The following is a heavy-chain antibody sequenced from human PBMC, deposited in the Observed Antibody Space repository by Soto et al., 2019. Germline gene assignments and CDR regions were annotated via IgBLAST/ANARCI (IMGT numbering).Heavy chain of an antibody. CDR2: IYNSGKT. Sequence: TSETLSLTCTVSSGSISSGGYYWSWIRQHPGKDLEWVGYIYNSGKTYYNPSLKSRVTISADTSKNQFSLNLSSVTAADTAVYYCARASAGGGWYYFDYWGQGTLVTVSS. CDR3: ARASAGGGWYYFDY. J-gene: IGHJ4*02. D-gene: IGHD6-19*01. CDR1: SGSISSGGYY. V-gene: IGHV4-31*03.